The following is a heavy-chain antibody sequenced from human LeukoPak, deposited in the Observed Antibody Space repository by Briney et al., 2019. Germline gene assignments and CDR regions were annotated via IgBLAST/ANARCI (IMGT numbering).Heavy chain of an antibody. CDR2: INPNSGGT. CDR3: ASFLVVRDY. CDR1: GYTFTSYD. J-gene: IGHJ4*02. D-gene: IGHD2-21*01. V-gene: IGHV1-2*02. Sequence: ASVKVSCKASGYTFTSYDINWVRQATGQGLEWMGWINPNSGGTNYAQKFQGRVTMTRDTSISTAYMELSRLRSDDTAVYYCASFLVVRDYWGQGTLVTVSS.